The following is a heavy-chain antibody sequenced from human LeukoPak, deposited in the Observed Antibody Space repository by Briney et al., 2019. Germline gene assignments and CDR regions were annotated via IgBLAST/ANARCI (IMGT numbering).Heavy chain of an antibody. J-gene: IGHJ6*02. D-gene: IGHD3-10*01. Sequence: GGSLRLPCAASGFTFSTYSMNWVRQAPGKGLEWISYISGSSSNIYYADSVKGRFTISRDNAKDSLCLQMNSLRDEDTAVYYCARYFGDPQGMDVWGQGTTVTVSS. CDR1: GFTFSTYS. CDR3: ARYFGDPQGMDV. CDR2: ISGSSSNI. V-gene: IGHV3-48*02.